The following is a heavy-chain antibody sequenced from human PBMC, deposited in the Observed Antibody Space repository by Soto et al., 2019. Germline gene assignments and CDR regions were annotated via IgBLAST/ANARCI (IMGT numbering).Heavy chain of an antibody. V-gene: IGHV1-8*01. D-gene: IGHD6-6*01. J-gene: IGHJ5*02. CDR2: MNPNSGNT. CDR1: GYTFTIYD. CDR3: ARGGIAARRGQGWFDP. Sequence: ASVKVSCTASGYTFTIYDINWVRQATGQGLEWMGWMNPNSGNTGYAQKFQGRVTMTRNTSISTAYMELSSLRSEDTAVYYCARGGIAARRGQGWFDPWGQGTLVTVSS.